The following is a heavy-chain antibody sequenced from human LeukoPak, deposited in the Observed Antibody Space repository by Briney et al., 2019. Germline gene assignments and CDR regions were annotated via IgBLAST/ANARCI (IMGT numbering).Heavy chain of an antibody. CDR1: GGSISSSSYY. CDR3: ASFYDSSGFFLPAAFDI. J-gene: IGHJ3*02. V-gene: IGHV4-39*07. CDR2: IYYSGST. Sequence: SETLSLTCTVSGGSISSSSYYWGWIRQPPGKGLEWIGSIYYSGSTYYSPSLKSRVTISVDTSKNQFSLKLSSVTAADTAVYYCASFYDSSGFFLPAAFDIWGQGTMVTVSS. D-gene: IGHD3-22*01.